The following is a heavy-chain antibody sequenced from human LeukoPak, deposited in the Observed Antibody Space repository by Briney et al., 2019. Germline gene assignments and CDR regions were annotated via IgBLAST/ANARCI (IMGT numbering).Heavy chain of an antibody. D-gene: IGHD2-21*01. CDR3: ASGVQHCADGDCYSIY. CDR2: ISSSSDSI. CDR1: GFTFSTYG. J-gene: IGHJ4*02. Sequence: GGSLRLSCATSGFTFSTYGLNWVRQAPGKGLEWVSSISSSSDSIHYAESLRGRFTVSRDNSKNSLFLQMNSVTAEDTAVYYCASGVQHCADGDCYSIYWGQGTVVTVSS. V-gene: IGHV3-21*01.